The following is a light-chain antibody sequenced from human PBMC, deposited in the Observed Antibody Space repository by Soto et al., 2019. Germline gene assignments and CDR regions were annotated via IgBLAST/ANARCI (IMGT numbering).Light chain of an antibody. J-gene: IGKJ1*01. Sequence: AIQMTQSPSSLSASVGDRVIITCRASQDIRNDLGWYQQKPGTAPKLLIYGASTFQSGVPSRFSGSGSGTDFTLTISSLQPGDFAVYYCLQDYTYPRTFGQGTKVEVK. CDR3: LQDYTYPRT. CDR2: GAS. V-gene: IGKV1-6*01. CDR1: QDIRND.